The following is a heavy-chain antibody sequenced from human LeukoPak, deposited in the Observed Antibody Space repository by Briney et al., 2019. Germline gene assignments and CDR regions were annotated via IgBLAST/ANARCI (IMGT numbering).Heavy chain of an antibody. J-gene: IGHJ4*02. D-gene: IGHD2-15*01. CDR1: GFTFSNYW. Sequence: GGSLRLSCAASGFTFSNYWMHWVRQAPGKGLVWVSRINSDGINTSYADSVKGRFTISRDNAKNSLYLQMNSLRAEDTAVYYCARARSSGGSNWGQGTLVTVSS. V-gene: IGHV3-74*01. CDR2: INSDGINT. CDR3: ARARSSGGSN.